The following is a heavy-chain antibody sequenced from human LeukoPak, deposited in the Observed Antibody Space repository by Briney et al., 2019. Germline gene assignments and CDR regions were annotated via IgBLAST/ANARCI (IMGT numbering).Heavy chain of an antibody. CDR1: GYTFTNYA. V-gene: IGHV1-3*01. D-gene: IGHD2-21*02. Sequence: ASVKVSCKASGYTFTNYAMHWVRQAPGQRLEWMGWINVGSGNTNYSQKFQDRVTITRDTSATTASMELSSLISEDTAVYYCARNQPCGGDCYSLDYWGQGTLVTVSS. J-gene: IGHJ4*02. CDR2: INVGSGNT. CDR3: ARNQPCGGDCYSLDY.